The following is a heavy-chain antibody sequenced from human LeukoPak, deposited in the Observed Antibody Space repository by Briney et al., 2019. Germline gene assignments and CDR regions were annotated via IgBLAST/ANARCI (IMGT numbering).Heavy chain of an antibody. J-gene: IGHJ3*02. CDR1: GGSISSYY. D-gene: IGHD3-22*01. CDR2: IYYSGST. CDR3: ARQGADSSGYPDAFDI. Sequence: SETLSLTCTVSGGSISSYYWSWIRQPPGKGLEWIGYIYYSGSTNYNPSPKSRVTISVDTSKNQFSLKLSSVTAADTAVYYCARQGADSSGYPDAFDIWGQGTMVTVSS. V-gene: IGHV4-59*08.